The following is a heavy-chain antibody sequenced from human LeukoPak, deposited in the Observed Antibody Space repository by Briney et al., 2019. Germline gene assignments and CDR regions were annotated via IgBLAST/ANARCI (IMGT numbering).Heavy chain of an antibody. V-gene: IGHV1-18*01. CDR1: GYTFTSYD. Sequence: ASVKVSCKASGYTFTSYDINWVRQAPGQGLEWMGWISAYNGNTNYAQKLQGRVTMTTDTSTSTAYMELRSLRSDDTAVYYCARDRRKTWLDAFDIWGQGTMVTVSS. CDR2: ISAYNGNT. D-gene: IGHD5-12*01. J-gene: IGHJ3*02. CDR3: ARDRRKTWLDAFDI.